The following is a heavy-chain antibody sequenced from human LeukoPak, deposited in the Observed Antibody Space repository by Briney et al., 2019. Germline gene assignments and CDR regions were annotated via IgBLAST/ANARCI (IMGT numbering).Heavy chain of an antibody. J-gene: IGHJ6*02. CDR3: ARDLDTIVVVPAAILYYYYGIDV. D-gene: IGHD2-2*01. CDR2: INAGNGNT. CDR1: GYTFTSYA. Sequence: ASVKVSCKASGYTFTSYAMHWVRQAPGQRLEWMGWINAGNGNTKYSQKFQGRVTMTTDTSTSTAYMELRSLRSDDTAAYYCARDLDTIVVVPAAILYYYYGIDVWGQGTTVTVSS. V-gene: IGHV1-3*01.